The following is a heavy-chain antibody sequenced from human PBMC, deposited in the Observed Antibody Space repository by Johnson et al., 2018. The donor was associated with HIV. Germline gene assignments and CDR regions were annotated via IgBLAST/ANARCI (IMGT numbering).Heavy chain of an antibody. J-gene: IGHJ3*02. CDR3: AKDLYYYDSSGSVGAFDI. V-gene: IGHV3-30*02. CDR1: GFTFSSYG. CDR2: IRYDGSNK. Sequence: QMQLVESGGGVVQPGGSLRLSCAASGFTFSSYGMHWVRQAPGKGLEWVAFIRYDGSNKYYADSVKGRFTISRDNSKNTLYLQMNSLRAEDTAVYYCAKDLYYYDSSGSVGAFDIWGQGTMVTVSS. D-gene: IGHD3-22*01.